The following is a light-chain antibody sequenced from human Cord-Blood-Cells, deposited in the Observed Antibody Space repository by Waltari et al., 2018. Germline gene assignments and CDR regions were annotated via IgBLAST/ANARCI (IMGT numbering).Light chain of an antibody. Sequence: QSALTQPASVSGSPGPSITISCTGTSSDVGSYNLVSWYQQHPGKAPKLMIYEGSKRPSGVSHRFSGSKSGNTASLTISGLQAEDEADYYCCSYAGSSTFDVVFGGGTKLTVL. CDR2: EGS. CDR1: SSDVGSYNL. J-gene: IGLJ2*01. V-gene: IGLV2-23*03. CDR3: CSYAGSSTFDVV.